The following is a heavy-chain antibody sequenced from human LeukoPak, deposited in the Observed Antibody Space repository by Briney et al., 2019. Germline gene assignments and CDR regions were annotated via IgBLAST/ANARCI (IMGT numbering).Heavy chain of an antibody. J-gene: IGHJ4*02. CDR2: INDSGST. CDR1: GGSLSGYY. V-gene: IGHV4-34*01. Sequence: PSETLSPTCAVYGGSLSGYYWSWIRQSPGKGLEWIGEINDSGSTNYNPSLKSRVTISIDTSKNQFSLKLSSVTAADTAVYYCARVVVVPAAKYFDYWGQGTLVTVSS. D-gene: IGHD2-2*01. CDR3: ARVVVVPAAKYFDY.